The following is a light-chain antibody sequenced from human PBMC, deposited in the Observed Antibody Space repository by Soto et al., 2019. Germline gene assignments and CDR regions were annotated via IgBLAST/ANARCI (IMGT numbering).Light chain of an antibody. V-gene: IGKV4-1*01. CDR1: QSVLYRSNNTKY. CDR3: QQYYSLRT. J-gene: IGKJ1*01. Sequence: GQTANINCKDGQSVLYRSNNTKYLAWYQQKPGQPPKLLIDWASTRESGVPDRFTASGSGTDFTLTISGLQAEDVAVYYCQQYYSLRTFGQGTKVDIK. CDR2: WAS.